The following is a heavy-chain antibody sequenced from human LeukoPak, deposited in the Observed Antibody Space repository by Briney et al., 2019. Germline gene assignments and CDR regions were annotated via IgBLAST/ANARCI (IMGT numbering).Heavy chain of an antibody. CDR3: ARAPSEIGGYYPEYFRH. Sequence: GGSLRLSCAASGFTFSTYWMHWVRQAPGKGLVWVSRIKSDGGTNYADSVKGRCTISRDNAKKTVSLQMNSLRPEDTGVYYCARAPSEIGGYYPEYFRHWGQGALVTVSS. J-gene: IGHJ1*01. CDR1: GFTFSTYW. D-gene: IGHD3-22*01. V-gene: IGHV3-74*01. CDR2: IKSDGGT.